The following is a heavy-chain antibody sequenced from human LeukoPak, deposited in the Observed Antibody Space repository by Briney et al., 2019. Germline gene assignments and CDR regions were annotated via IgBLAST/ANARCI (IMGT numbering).Heavy chain of an antibody. CDR2: ISSSSSYT. CDR1: GFTFSDYY. J-gene: IGHJ4*02. CDR3: ARDLIVVVNYPFDY. D-gene: IGHD3-22*01. V-gene: IGHV3-11*06. Sequence: GGSLRLSCAASGFTFSDYYMSWIRQAPGKGLEWVSYISSSSSYTNYADSVKGRFTISRDNAKNSLYLQMNSLRAEDTAVYYCARDLIVVVNYPFDYWGQGTLVTVSS.